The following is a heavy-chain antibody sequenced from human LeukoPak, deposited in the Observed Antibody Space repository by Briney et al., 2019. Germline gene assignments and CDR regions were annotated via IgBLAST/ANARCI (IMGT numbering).Heavy chain of an antibody. Sequence: PGGSLRLSCAASGFTFSSYSMNWVRQAPGKGLEWVSYISSSSSTIYYADSVKGRFTISRDNAKNSLYLQMNSLRAEDTAVYYCARDLPSIVATIRAVFDYWGQGTLVTVSS. CDR3: ARDLPSIVATIRAVFDY. J-gene: IGHJ4*02. V-gene: IGHV3-48*04. CDR1: GFTFSSYS. CDR2: ISSSSSTI. D-gene: IGHD5-12*01.